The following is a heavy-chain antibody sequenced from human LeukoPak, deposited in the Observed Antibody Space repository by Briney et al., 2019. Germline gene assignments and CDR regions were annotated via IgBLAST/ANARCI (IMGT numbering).Heavy chain of an antibody. CDR3: ARDLNTIFGVVMINNWFDP. J-gene: IGHJ5*02. CDR1: GGSISSGGFY. Sequence: SQTLSLTCTVSGGSISSGGFYWSWIRQHPGKGLEWIGYIYYSGSIYYNPSLKSRVTISVDTSKNQFSLKLSSVTAEDTAVYYCARDLNTIFGVVMINNWFDPWGQGTLVTVSS. V-gene: IGHV4-31*03. D-gene: IGHD3-3*01. CDR2: IYYSGSI.